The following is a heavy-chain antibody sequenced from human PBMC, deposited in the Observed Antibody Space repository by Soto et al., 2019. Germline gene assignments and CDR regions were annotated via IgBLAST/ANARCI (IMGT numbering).Heavy chain of an antibody. CDR1: GFTFSSYS. Sequence: GGSLRLSCAASGFTFSSYSMNWVRQAPGKGLEWVSSISSSSRYICYADSVKGRFTISRDNAKNSLYLQMNSLRAEDTAVYYCARRGSDCTGGSCEDAFDIWGQGTMVTVSS. CDR2: ISSSSRYI. V-gene: IGHV3-21*01. D-gene: IGHD2-15*01. CDR3: ARRGSDCTGGSCEDAFDI. J-gene: IGHJ3*02.